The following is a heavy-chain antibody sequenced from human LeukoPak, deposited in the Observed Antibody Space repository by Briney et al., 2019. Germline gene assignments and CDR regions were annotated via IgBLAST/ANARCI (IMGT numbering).Heavy chain of an antibody. J-gene: IGHJ3*02. Sequence: ASVKVSCKASGYTFTNFHMHWVRQAPGQGLEWMGEINPSGGSTTTAQKIQGRVTMTRDTSTSTVYMELSSLRSEDTAVYYCARALYYYDSSGLLDIWGQGTVVTVSS. CDR3: ARALYYYDSSGLLDI. CDR1: GYTFTNFH. CDR2: INPSGGST. V-gene: IGHV1-46*01. D-gene: IGHD3-22*01.